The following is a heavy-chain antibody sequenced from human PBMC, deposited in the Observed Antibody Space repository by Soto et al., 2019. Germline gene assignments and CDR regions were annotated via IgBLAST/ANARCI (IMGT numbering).Heavy chain of an antibody. J-gene: IGHJ5*02. D-gene: IGHD6-6*01. Sequence: SETLSLTCTVSGGSISSGGYYWSWIRQHPGKGLEWIGYIYYSGRTYYNPSLHSRVSIAVDTTENQFSLKLTSVTAADTSVYYCARGSFSSSSSWFDPWGRGTMVPVSP. CDR2: IYYSGRT. CDR1: GGSISSGGYY. V-gene: IGHV4-31*03. CDR3: ARGSFSSSSSWFDP.